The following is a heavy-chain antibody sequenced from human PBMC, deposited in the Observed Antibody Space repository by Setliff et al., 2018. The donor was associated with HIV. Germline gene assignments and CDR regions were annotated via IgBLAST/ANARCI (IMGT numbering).Heavy chain of an antibody. Sequence: GGSLRLSCAASGFSFPSSGMNWVRQAPGKGLVWVFGMNTDGSSTRYADSVKGRFTISRDNAKNMLYLQMNSLSADDTAVYYCVRGSGYYYFDNWGQGALVTVSS. J-gene: IGHJ4*02. CDR2: MNTDGSST. D-gene: IGHD3-22*01. V-gene: IGHV3-74*01. CDR1: GFSFPSSG. CDR3: VRGSGYYYFDN.